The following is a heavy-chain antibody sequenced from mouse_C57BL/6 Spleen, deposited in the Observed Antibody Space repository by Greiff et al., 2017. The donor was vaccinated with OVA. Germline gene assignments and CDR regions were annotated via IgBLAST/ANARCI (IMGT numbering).Heavy chain of an antibody. D-gene: IGHD2-4*01. CDR3: ARAAYDYDGAY. V-gene: IGHV1-53*01. J-gene: IGHJ3*01. Sequence: QVHVKQPGTELVKPGASVKLSCKASGYTFTSYWMHWVKQRPGQGLEWIGNINPSNGGTNYNEKFKSKATLTVDKSSSTAYMQLSSLTSEDSAVYYCARAAYDYDGAYWGQGTLVTVSA. CDR1: GYTFTSYW. CDR2: INPSNGGT.